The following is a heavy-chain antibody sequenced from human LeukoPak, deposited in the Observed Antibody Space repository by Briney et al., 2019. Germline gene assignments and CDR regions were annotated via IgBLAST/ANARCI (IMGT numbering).Heavy chain of an antibody. D-gene: IGHD1-26*01. J-gene: IGHJ4*02. CDR3: ARDSRRTPSLRSGNFDY. CDR1: GFTVSSDY. V-gene: IGHV3-66*01. CDR2: LYSGGGT. Sequence: TGGSLRLSCAASGFTVSSDYLSWVRQAPGKGLEWVSILYSGGGTYYADSVKGRFTISKDNSKNTLYLQMNSLRVEDTAVYYCARDSRRTPSLRSGNFDYWGQGTLVTVSS.